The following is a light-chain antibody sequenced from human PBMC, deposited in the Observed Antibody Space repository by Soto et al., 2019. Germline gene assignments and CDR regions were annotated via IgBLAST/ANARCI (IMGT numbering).Light chain of an antibody. J-gene: IGKJ4*01. CDR3: QKYGSSPVT. V-gene: IGKV3-20*01. CDR1: QSVSSS. Sequence: EIVLTQSPGTLSLSPGERATLSCRASQSVSSSLAWYQQKPGQAPRLLIYAASCRATGIADRFSGSGSGTDLTLTISRLEPEDFAVYYCQKYGSSPVTFGGGTEVEIK. CDR2: AAS.